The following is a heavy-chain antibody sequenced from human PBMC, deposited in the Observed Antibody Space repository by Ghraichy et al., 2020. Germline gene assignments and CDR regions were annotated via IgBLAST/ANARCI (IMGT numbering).Heavy chain of an antibody. CDR3: ARHNITSSLDY. J-gene: IGHJ4*02. D-gene: IGHD2/OR15-2a*01. Sequence: VESLNISCQASGYSFTNNWIAWVRQMPGKGLEWMGVIYPGDSDGRYSPSFEGQVTISADKSISMAYLQWSSLKASDTAMYYCARHNITSSLDYWGQGTPITVSS. CDR2: IYPGDSDG. V-gene: IGHV5-51*01. CDR1: GYSFTNNW.